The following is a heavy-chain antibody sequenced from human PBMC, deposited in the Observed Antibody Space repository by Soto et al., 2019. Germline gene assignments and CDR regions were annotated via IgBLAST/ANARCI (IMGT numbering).Heavy chain of an antibody. Sequence: EVQLLESGGGLVQPGESPRLSCAAPGFTFSSYAMSWVRQAPGRGLEWVSIISGNGGSTYYAASVKGRFTISRDNTKNTLYLQMDSLTAEDTAVYYCAKGSEFSNSYTLDFDFWGQGALVTVSS. CDR3: AKGSEFSNSYTLDFDF. CDR2: ISGNGGST. D-gene: IGHD6-6*01. CDR1: GFTFSSYA. V-gene: IGHV3-23*01. J-gene: IGHJ4*02.